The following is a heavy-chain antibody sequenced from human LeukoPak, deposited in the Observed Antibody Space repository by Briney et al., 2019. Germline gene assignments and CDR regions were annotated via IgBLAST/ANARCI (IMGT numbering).Heavy chain of an antibody. CDR3: ARDRNWNYDYYYMDV. CDR2: IYSGGST. D-gene: IGHD1-1*01. V-gene: IGHV3-53*01. Sequence: PGGSLRLSCAASGFTVSSNYMSWVRQAPGKGLEWVSVIYSGGSTYYADSVKGRFTISRDNSKNTLYLQVNSLRAEDTAVYYCARDRNWNYDYYYMDVWGKGTTVTVSS. CDR1: GFTVSSNY. J-gene: IGHJ6*03.